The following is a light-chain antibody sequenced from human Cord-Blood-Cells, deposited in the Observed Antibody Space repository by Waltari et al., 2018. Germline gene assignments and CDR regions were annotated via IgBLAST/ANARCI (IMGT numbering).Light chain of an antibody. V-gene: IGKV4-1*01. Sequence: DIVMTQSPEPLAVALGERDTINCKSSQSVLYSSNNKNYLAWYQQKPGQPPKLLIYWASTRESGVPDRFSGSGSGTDFTLTISSLQAEDVAVYYCQQYYSTPPWTFGQGTKVEIK. CDR1: QSVLYSSNNKNY. CDR3: QQYYSTPPWT. J-gene: IGKJ1*01. CDR2: WAS.